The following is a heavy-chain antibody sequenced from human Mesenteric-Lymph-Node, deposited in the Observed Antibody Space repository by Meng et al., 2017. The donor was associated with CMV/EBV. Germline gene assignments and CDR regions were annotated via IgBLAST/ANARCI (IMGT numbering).Heavy chain of an antibody. CDR3: ARDCNSASCYWGFQH. D-gene: IGHD2-2*01. Sequence: GGSLRLSCAASGFTFSSYAMHWVRQAPGKGLEWVAVISYDGSNKYYADSVKGRFTISRDNAKNSLILQMNSLRVEDTAVYYCARDCNSASCYWGFQHWGQGTLVTVSS. CDR2: ISYDGSNK. V-gene: IGHV3-30*04. J-gene: IGHJ1*01. CDR1: GFTFSSYA.